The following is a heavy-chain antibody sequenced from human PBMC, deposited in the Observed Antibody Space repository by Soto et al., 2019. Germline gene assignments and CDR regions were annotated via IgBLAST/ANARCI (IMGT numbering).Heavy chain of an antibody. CDR3: ARDAPPDDY. CDR1: GFTFSSYA. Sequence: PGGSLRLSCAASGFTFSSYAMSWVRQAPGKGLEWVSAISGSGGTTYYADSVKGRFTISRGNAKNSLYLQMNSLRAEDTAVYYCARDAPPDDYWGQGTLVTVSS. V-gene: IGHV3-23*01. J-gene: IGHJ4*02. CDR2: ISGSGGTT.